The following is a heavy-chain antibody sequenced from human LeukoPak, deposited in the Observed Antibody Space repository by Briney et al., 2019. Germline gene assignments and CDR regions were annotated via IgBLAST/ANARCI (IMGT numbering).Heavy chain of an antibody. CDR2: ISPSGGST. D-gene: IGHD2-21*02. J-gene: IGHJ3*02. CDR3: ASEVAVVTAIGYAFDI. CDR1: GYTFTSYY. Sequence: GASVKVSCKASGYTFTSYYMHWVRQAPGQWLEWMGIISPSGGSTSYAQKFQGRVTMTRDTSTSTVYMELSSLRSEDTAVYYCASEVAVVTAIGYAFDIWGPGTMVTVSS. V-gene: IGHV1-46*01.